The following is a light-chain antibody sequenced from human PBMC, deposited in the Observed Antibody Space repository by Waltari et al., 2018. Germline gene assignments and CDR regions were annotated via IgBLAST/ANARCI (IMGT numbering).Light chain of an antibody. J-gene: IGKJ1*01. CDR2: GAS. CDR1: QSVSSS. CDR3: QHYVRLPAT. V-gene: IGKV3-20*01. Sequence: IVLTQSPGTLSLSPGERATLSCRASQSVSSSLAWYQQKPGQAPKLLIYGASTRDTCIPDRFTGSGSGTDFSLTISSLEPEDFAIYFCQHYVRLPATFGQGTKVEIK.